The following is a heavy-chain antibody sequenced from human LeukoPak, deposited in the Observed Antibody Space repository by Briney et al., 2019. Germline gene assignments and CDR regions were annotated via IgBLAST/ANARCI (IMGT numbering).Heavy chain of an antibody. J-gene: IGHJ3*02. CDR1: GFTFHDYA. CDR3: AKGLGVASLIVDALDM. D-gene: IGHD3/OR15-3a*01. V-gene: IGHV3-9*03. CDR2: ITLNSGSV. Sequence: PGGSLRLSCAASGFTFHDYAMHWVRQVPGKGLEWVSGITLNSGSVLCADSVRGRFTISRHNAKNSLYLQMNSLRPEDMAFYYCAKGLGVASLIVDALDMWGQGTMVTV.